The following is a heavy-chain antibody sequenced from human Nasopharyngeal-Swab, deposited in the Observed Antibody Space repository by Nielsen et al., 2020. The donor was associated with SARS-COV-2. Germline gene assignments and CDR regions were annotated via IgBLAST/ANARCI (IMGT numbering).Heavy chain of an antibody. J-gene: IGHJ3*02. V-gene: IGHV6-1*01. CDR3: ARDEDNSSSWGDDAFDI. D-gene: IGHD6-13*01. CDR2: TYYRSKWHN. Sequence: WIRQSPSRGLEWLGRTYYRSKWHNDYAVSVKSRITINPDTSKNQFSLQLNSVTPEDTAVYYCARDEDNSSSWGDDAFDIWGQGTMVTVSS.